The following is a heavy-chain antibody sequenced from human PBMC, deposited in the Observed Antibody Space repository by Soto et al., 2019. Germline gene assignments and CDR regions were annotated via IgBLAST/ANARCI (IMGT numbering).Heavy chain of an antibody. D-gene: IGHD2-15*01. Sequence: LSLTCAVYVGSFSGYYWSWIRQPPGKGLEWIGEINHSGSTNYNPSLKSRVTISVDTSKNQFSLKLSSVTAADTAVYYCARSFVRLLIWFDPWGQGTLVTVSS. CDR1: VGSFSGYY. CDR3: ARSFVRLLIWFDP. J-gene: IGHJ5*02. V-gene: IGHV4-34*01. CDR2: INHSGST.